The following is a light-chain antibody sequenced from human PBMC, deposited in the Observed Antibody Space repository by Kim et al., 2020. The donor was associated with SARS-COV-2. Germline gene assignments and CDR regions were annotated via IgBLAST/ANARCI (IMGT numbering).Light chain of an antibody. CDR3: QQYKNWPLT. CDR2: AVS. Sequence: EIVMTQSPATLSVSPGERATLSCRASQSVSDRLAWYQPKPGQAPRLLIEAVSTRATGIPGRFSGSGSGTEFTLTISSLQSEDFAVYYCQQYKNWPLTFGGGTKVDIK. V-gene: IGKV3-15*01. J-gene: IGKJ4*01. CDR1: QSVSDR.